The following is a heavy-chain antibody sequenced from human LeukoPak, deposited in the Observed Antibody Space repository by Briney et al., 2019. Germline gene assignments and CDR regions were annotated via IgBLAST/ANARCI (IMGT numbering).Heavy chain of an antibody. D-gene: IGHD4-23*01. CDR1: GFTFSSYE. V-gene: IGHV3-48*03. CDR3: ARLLKNYGGNFY. Sequence: GGSLRLSCAASGFTFSSYEMNWVRQAPGKGLELVSYISSSGSTIYYADSVKGRFTISRDNAKNSLYLQMNSLRAEDTAVYYCARLLKNYGGNFYWGQGTLVTVSS. J-gene: IGHJ4*02. CDR2: ISSSGSTI.